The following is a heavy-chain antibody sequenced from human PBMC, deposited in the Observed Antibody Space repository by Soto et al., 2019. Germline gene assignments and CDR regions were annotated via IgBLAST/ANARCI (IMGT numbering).Heavy chain of an antibody. Sequence: QVQLVESGGGVVQPGRSLRLSCAASGFTFRSYAMHWVRQAPGKGLEWVAVIPYDGSNNYYADSVKGRFTISRDNSKNTLYLQMNSLRAEDTAVYYCARDECSGGGCYSYFDYWGQGTLATVSS. V-gene: IGHV3-30-3*01. D-gene: IGHD2-15*01. CDR3: ARDECSGGGCYSYFDY. CDR2: IPYDGSNN. CDR1: GFTFRSYA. J-gene: IGHJ4*02.